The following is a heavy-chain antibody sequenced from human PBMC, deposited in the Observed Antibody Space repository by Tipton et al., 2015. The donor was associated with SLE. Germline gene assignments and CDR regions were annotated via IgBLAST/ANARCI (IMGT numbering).Heavy chain of an antibody. CDR1: GGSISSGSYY. CDR3: ARVTFGGVRAFDI. Sequence: TLSLTCTVSGGSISSGSYYWSWIRQPAGKGLEWIGRIYTSGSTNYNPSLKSRVTISVDTSKNQFSLKLSSVTAADTAVYYCARVTFGGVRAFDIWGQGTMVTVSS. D-gene: IGHD3-16*01. V-gene: IGHV4-61*02. J-gene: IGHJ3*02. CDR2: IYTSGST.